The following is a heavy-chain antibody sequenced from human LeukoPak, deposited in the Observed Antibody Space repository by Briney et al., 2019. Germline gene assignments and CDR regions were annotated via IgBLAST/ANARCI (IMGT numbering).Heavy chain of an antibody. D-gene: IGHD5-12*01. CDR3: ARLNREKATIPDYYGMDV. CDR1: GGSISSYY. V-gene: IGHV4-59*08. Sequence: SETLSLTCTVSGGSISSYYWSWIRQPPGKGLEWIGYIYYSGSTNYNPSLKSRVTISVDASKNQFSLKLSSVTAADTAVYYCARLNREKATIPDYYGMDVWGQGTTVTVSS. J-gene: IGHJ6*02. CDR2: IYYSGST.